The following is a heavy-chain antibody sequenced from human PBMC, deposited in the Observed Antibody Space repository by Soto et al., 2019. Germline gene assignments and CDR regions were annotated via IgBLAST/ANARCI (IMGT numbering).Heavy chain of an antibody. CDR3: ARGFWSDKPQGRYYYYYIDV. J-gene: IGHJ6*03. CDR2: INHSGST. Sequence: PSETLSLTCAVYGGSFSGYYWSWIRQPPGKGLEWIGEINHSGSTNYNPSLKSRVTISVDTSKNQFSLKLSSVTAADTAVYYCARGFWSDKPQGRYYYYYIDVRAKRTTVTVSS. CDR1: GGSFSGYY. D-gene: IGHD3-3*01. V-gene: IGHV4-34*01.